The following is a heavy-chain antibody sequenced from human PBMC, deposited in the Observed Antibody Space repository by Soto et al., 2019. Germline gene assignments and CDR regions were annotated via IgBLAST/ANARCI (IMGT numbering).Heavy chain of an antibody. V-gene: IGHV5-51*01. Sequence: GESLKISCNGSGYSFTSYWIGWVRQMPGKGLEWMGIIYPGDSDTRYSPSFQGQVTISADKSISTAYLQWSSLKASDTAMYYCARQAPNSQYYFDYWGQGTLVTVSS. D-gene: IGHD2-8*01. CDR1: GYSFTSYW. J-gene: IGHJ4*02. CDR2: IYPGDSDT. CDR3: ARQAPNSQYYFDY.